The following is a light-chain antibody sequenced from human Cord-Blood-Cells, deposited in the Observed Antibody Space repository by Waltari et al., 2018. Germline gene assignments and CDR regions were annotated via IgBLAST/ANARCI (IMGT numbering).Light chain of an antibody. CDR1: QSISSW. Sequence: DIQMTQPPSTLSVTVGDRDTITCRASQSISSWLAWYQQKPGKAPKLLIYDASSLESGVPSRFSGSGSGTEFTLTISSLQPDDFATYYCQQYNSYWTFGQGTKVEIK. CDR3: QQYNSYWT. J-gene: IGKJ1*01. CDR2: DAS. V-gene: IGKV1-5*01.